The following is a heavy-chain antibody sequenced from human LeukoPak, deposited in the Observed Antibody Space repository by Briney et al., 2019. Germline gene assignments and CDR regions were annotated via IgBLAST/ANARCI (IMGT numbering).Heavy chain of an antibody. Sequence: GESLKISCEGSGYSFSTHWIAWVRQMPGKGLEWMGIIYPGDSDTRYSPSLQGQVTISVDKSTNTAYLQWSSLKASDTAMYYCARAPPGPGFANFWGQGTLSPSPQ. CDR3: ARAPPGPGFANF. D-gene: IGHD1-14*01. J-gene: IGHJ4*02. CDR1: GYSFSTHW. V-gene: IGHV5-51*01. CDR2: IYPGDSDT.